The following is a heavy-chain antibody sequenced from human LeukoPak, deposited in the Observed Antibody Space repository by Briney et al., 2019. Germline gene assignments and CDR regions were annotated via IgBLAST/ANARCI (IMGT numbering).Heavy chain of an antibody. CDR2: INHSGST. CDR3: ASSLRYFDVGSI. Sequence: SETLSLTCAVYGGSFSGYYWSWIRQPPGKGVEWIGEINHSGSTNYNPSLKSRVTISVDTSKNQFSLKLSSVTAADTAVYYCASSLRYFDVGSIWGQGTLVTVSS. V-gene: IGHV4-34*01. J-gene: IGHJ4*02. CDR1: GGSFSGYY. D-gene: IGHD3-9*01.